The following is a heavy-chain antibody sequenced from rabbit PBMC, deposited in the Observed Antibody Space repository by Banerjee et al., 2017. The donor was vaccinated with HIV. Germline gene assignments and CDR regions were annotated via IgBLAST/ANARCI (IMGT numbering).Heavy chain of an antibody. Sequence: QSLEESGGGLVKPGASLTLTCAASGFSFSSSYWICWVRQAPGKGLEWIACIYAGSSGRTYCASWAKGRFTISKTSSTTVTLQMTSLTAADTATYFCARGNAGYAGYGYEDYFNLWGPGTLVTVS. CDR3: ARGNAGYAGYGYEDYFNL. V-gene: IGHV1S40*01. D-gene: IGHD6-1*01. J-gene: IGHJ4*01. CDR1: GFSFSSSYW. CDR2: IYAGSSGRT.